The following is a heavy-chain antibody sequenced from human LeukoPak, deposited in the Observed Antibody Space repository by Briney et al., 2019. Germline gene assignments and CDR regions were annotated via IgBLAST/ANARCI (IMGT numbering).Heavy chain of an antibody. J-gene: IGHJ5*02. CDR3: ARARGVRGVLRTFADP. V-gene: IGHV4-31*03. D-gene: IGHD3-10*01. CDR2: IYYSKST. CDR1: GASISSGGYY. Sequence: SETLSLTCTVSGASISSGGYYWSWIRPHPGKGLEWFEYIYYSKSTYYNPSLKRRVTISVDTSKNQFPLKPSSVTAAATAVYSRARARGVRGVLRTFADPWGQGTLVTVSS.